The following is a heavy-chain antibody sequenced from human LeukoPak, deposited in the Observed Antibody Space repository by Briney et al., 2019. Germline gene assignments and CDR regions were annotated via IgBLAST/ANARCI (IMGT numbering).Heavy chain of an antibody. CDR2: ISSSGSTI. V-gene: IGHV3-48*03. D-gene: IGHD6-13*01. CDR3: ANSWSNYFDY. CDR1: GFTFSSYA. Sequence: PGGSLRLSCAASGFTFSSYAMSWVRQAPGKGLEWVSYISSSGSTIYYADSVKGRFTISRDNAKNSLYLQMNSLRAEDTAVYYCANSWSNYFDYRGQGTLVTVSS. J-gene: IGHJ4*02.